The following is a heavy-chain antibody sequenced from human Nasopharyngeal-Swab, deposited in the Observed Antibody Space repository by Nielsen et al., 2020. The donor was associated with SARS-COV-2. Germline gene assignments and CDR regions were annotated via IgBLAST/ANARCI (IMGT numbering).Heavy chain of an antibody. V-gene: IGHV1-2*06. Sequence: SVNVSFMSSVYTFTGYYRHWVRQAPGQGLEWMGRINPNSGGTNYAQQFQGRVTMTRDTSISTAYMELSRLRSDDTAVYYCARHSRYSSNHNWFDPWGQGTLVNVS. CDR1: VYTFTGYY. D-gene: IGHD6-13*01. CDR2: INPNSGGT. CDR3: ARHSRYSSNHNWFDP. J-gene: IGHJ5*02.